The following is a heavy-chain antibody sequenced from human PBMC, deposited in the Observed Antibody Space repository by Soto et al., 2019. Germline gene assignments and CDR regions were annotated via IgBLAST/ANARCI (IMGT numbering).Heavy chain of an antibody. Sequence: EVQLLEPGGGLVQPGGSLRLSCAASGFTFSSNSMTWVRQAPGKGLEWVSYITSSSSTIYYADSVKGRFTTSRDNAKNSVYLQMNSLRGEDTGVYYCARVRSSGWPLDYWGQGTLVTVSS. CDR1: GFTFSSNS. V-gene: IGHV3-48*01. CDR2: ITSSSSTI. D-gene: IGHD6-19*01. CDR3: ARVRSSGWPLDY. J-gene: IGHJ4*02.